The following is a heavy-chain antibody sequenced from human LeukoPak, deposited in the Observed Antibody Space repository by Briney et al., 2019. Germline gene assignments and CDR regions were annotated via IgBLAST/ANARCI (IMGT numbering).Heavy chain of an antibody. J-gene: IGHJ1*01. Sequence: GGSLRLSCAASGFTFSSCWMHWVRQAPGKGPVWVSRIKSDGSTNYADSVKGRFTISRDNAKNTLSLQMNSLRAEDTGVYYCARAPSEIGGYYPEYFRHWGQGTLVTVSS. CDR2: IKSDGST. CDR3: ARAPSEIGGYYPEYFRH. D-gene: IGHD3-22*01. CDR1: GFTFSSCW. V-gene: IGHV3-74*01.